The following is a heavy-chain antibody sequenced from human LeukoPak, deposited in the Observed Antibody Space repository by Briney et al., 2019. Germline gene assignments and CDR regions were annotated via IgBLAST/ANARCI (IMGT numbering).Heavy chain of an antibody. V-gene: IGHV1-2*02. CDR2: INPNSGGT. D-gene: IGHD1-26*01. Sequence: WASVKVSCKASGHTFTGYYMHWVRQVPGQGLEWMGWINPNSGGTNYAQKFQGRVTMTRDTSISTAYMELSRLRSDDTAVYYCARAVGATSGFDYWGQGTLVTVSS. J-gene: IGHJ4*02. CDR3: ARAVGATSGFDY. CDR1: GHTFTGYY.